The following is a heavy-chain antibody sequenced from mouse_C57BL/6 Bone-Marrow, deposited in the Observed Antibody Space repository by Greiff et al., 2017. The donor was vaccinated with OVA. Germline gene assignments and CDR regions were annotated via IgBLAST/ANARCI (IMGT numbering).Heavy chain of an antibody. J-gene: IGHJ2*01. V-gene: IGHV1-81*01. CDR1: GYTFTSYF. CDR2: INPGSGNT. D-gene: IGHD4-1*01. CDR3: ARLGRRFDY. Sequence: VQLQQSGAELARPGASVKLSCKASGYTFTSYFLSWVKQRTGQVLEWIGEINPGSGNTYYNEKFKGKATLTADKSSSTAYMELSSLTSEDSAVYFCARLGRRFDYWGQGTTLTVSS.